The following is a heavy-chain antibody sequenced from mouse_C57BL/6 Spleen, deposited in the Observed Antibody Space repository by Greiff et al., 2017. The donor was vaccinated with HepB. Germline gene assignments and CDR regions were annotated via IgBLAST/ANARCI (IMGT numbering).Heavy chain of an antibody. J-gene: IGHJ2*01. Sequence: QVHLQQPVAELVIPGASVKLSCKASGYTFTSYWMHWVKQRPGHGLEWIGEIDPSDSYTNYNQKFKCKSTLTVDKSSSTAYMQLSSLTSEDSAVYYCATADYWGQGTTLTVSS. V-gene: IGHV1-69*01. CDR3: ATADY. CDR1: GYTFTSYW. CDR2: IDPSDSYT.